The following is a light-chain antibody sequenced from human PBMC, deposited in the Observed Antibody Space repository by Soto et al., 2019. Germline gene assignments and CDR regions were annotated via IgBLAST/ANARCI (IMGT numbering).Light chain of an antibody. CDR1: QSVSNNY. V-gene: IGKV3-20*01. CDR2: GAS. CDR3: QHYGSSLSIT. Sequence: ESVLTQSPRTLSLSPGERATLSCRASQSVSNNYLAWYQQKPGQAPRLLIYGASSRATGIPDRFSGSGSGTDFTLTISRLEPEDFAVYYCQHYGSSLSITFGQGTRLEMK. J-gene: IGKJ5*01.